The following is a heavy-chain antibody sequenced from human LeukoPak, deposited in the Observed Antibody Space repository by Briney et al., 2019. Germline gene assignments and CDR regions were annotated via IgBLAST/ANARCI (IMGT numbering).Heavy chain of an antibody. Sequence: GGSLRLSCAASGFTFDNYGMHWVRQVPGKGLEWVSSINWNSGTLDYADSVKGRFTISRDNAKNSLYLQMNSLRTEDTAFYYCAKDPTGYNSNFFDYWGQGTLVTVSS. J-gene: IGHJ4*02. V-gene: IGHV3-9*01. CDR3: AKDPTGYNSNFFDY. D-gene: IGHD5-24*01. CDR2: INWNSGTL. CDR1: GFTFDNYG.